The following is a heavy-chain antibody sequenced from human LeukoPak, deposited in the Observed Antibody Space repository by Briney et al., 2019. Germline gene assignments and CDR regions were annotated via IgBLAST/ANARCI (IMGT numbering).Heavy chain of an antibody. V-gene: IGHV2-5*01. Sequence: SGPTLVNPTQTLTLTCTFSGFSLSTSGVGVGWIRQPPGKALEWLAPIYWNDDKRYSPSLKSRLTITKDTSKNQVVLTMTNMDPVDTATYYCAHTYSSSPYYYYYMDVWGKGTTVTVSS. CDR3: AHTYSSSPYYYYYMDV. D-gene: IGHD6-6*01. CDR1: GFSLSTSGVG. CDR2: IYWNDDK. J-gene: IGHJ6*03.